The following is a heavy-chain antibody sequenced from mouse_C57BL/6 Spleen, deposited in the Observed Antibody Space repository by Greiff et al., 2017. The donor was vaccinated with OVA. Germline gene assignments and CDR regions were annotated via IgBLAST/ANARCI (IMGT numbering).Heavy chain of an antibody. Sequence: EVQLKESGPGMVKPSQSLSLTCTVTGYSITSGYDWHWIRHFPGNKLEWMGYISYSGSTNYNPSLKSRISITHDTSKNHFFLKLNSVTTEDTATYYCAREEGYYGSSYGYFDVWGTGTTVTVSS. CDR1: GYSITSGYD. J-gene: IGHJ1*03. CDR2: ISYSGST. V-gene: IGHV3-1*01. CDR3: AREEGYYGSSYGYFDV. D-gene: IGHD1-1*01.